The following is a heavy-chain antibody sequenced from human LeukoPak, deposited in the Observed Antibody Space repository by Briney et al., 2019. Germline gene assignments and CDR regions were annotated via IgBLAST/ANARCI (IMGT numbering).Heavy chain of an antibody. CDR3: ARDRIVGAESFDI. D-gene: IGHD1-26*01. J-gene: IGHJ3*02. Sequence: ASVKVSCKASGYTFTSYAISWVRQAPGQGLEWMGWISAYNGNTHYAQKVQDRVTMTTDTSTSTAYMELRSLRSDDTAVYYCARDRIVGAESFDIWGQGTMVTVSS. CDR1: GYTFTSYA. CDR2: ISAYNGNT. V-gene: IGHV1-18*01.